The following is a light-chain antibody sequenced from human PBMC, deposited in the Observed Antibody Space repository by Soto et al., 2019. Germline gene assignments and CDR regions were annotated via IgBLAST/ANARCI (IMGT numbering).Light chain of an antibody. CDR3: CSNAGSRTYF. J-gene: IGLJ1*01. CDR1: SRDIGGYNY. V-gene: IGLV2-8*01. CDR2: EVT. Sequence: QSVLTQPPSASGSPGQSVTISFTGTSRDIGGYNYVSWYQQHPGKAPKLLIYEVTKRPSGVPDRFSGSKSANTASLTVSGLQADDEADYFCCSNAGSRTYFFGTGTKLTVL.